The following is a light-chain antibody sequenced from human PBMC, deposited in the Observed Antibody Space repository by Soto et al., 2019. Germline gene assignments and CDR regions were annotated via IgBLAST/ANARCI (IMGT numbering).Light chain of an antibody. CDR2: GAS. Sequence: EIVLTQSPATLSVSAGGTVTLSCRASQSIRTNVAWYQQIPGQATRLLVYGASTRATGVPARFSGSGSGIEFTLTISSLQAEDSAFSYCQQYFNWPLTWTFGPGTKVQIK. CDR1: QSIRTN. J-gene: IGKJ1*01. V-gene: IGKV3-15*01. CDR3: QQYFNWPLTWT.